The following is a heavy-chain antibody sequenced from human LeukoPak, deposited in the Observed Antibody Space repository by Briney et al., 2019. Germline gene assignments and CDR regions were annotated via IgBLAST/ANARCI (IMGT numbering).Heavy chain of an antibody. CDR1: GFTFSSYS. D-gene: IGHD3-3*01. V-gene: IGHV3-21*01. Sequence: GGSLRLSCAASGFTFSSYSMNWVRQAPGKGLEWVSSISSSSSYIYYADSVRGRFTISRDNAKNSLYLQMNSLRAEDTAVYYCARVDIKLTIFGVVTSFYWYFDLWGRGTLVTVSS. CDR2: ISSSSSYI. J-gene: IGHJ2*01. CDR3: ARVDIKLTIFGVVTSFYWYFDL.